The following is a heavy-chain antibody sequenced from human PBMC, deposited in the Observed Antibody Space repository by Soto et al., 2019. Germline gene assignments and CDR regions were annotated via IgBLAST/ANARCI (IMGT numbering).Heavy chain of an antibody. D-gene: IGHD3-22*01. V-gene: IGHV3-33*06. Sequence: GGSLRLSCAASGFTFSSYGMHWVRQAPGKGLEWVAVIWYDGSKKYYADSVKGRFTISRDNSKNTLYLQMDSLRAEDTAVYYCAKEQDYDSSGYHFDYCGQGPLVTVSS. CDR3: AKEQDYDSSGYHFDY. J-gene: IGHJ4*02. CDR1: GFTFSSYG. CDR2: IWYDGSKK.